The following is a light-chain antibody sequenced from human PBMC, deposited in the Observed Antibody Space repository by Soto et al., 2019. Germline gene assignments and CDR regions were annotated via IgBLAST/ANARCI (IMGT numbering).Light chain of an antibody. CDR2: INSDGSH. V-gene: IGLV4-69*01. CDR1: SGHSSYA. CDR3: QTWGTGILV. Sequence: QLVLTQAPSASASLGASIKITCTLSSGHSSYAIAWHQQQPDKGPRYLMKINSDGSHNKGDGIPDRFSGSSSGAERYLTISSLQSEDEADYYCQTWGTGILVFGGGTKLTVL. J-gene: IGLJ2*01.